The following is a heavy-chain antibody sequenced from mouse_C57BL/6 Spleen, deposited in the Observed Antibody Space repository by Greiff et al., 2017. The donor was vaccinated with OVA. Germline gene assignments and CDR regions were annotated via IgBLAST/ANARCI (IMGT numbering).Heavy chain of an antibody. CDR2: INPSDSDA. V-gene: IGHV1-74*01. Sequence: VQLQQPGAELVKPGASVKVSCKASGYTFTSYWMPWVKQRPGQGLEWIGRINPSDSDANYNQKFEGKATLTVDKSSSTSYMQLSSLTSEDSAVYYWAIFANYYGSSFDYWGQGTTLTVSS. CDR1: GYTFTSYW. D-gene: IGHD1-1*01. CDR3: AIFANYYGSSFDY. J-gene: IGHJ2*01.